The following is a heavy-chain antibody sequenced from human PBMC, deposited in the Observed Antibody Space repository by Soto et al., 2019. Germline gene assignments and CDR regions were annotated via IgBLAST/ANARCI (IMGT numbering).Heavy chain of an antibody. Sequence: SLRLSCAASGFTFSSYAMSWVRQAPGKGLEWVSAISGSGGSTYYADSVKGRFTISRDNSKNTLYLQMNSLRAEDTAVYYCAKQYDILTGYWYYFDYWGQGTLVTVSS. CDR3: AKQYDILTGYWYYFDY. V-gene: IGHV3-23*01. J-gene: IGHJ4*02. CDR2: ISGSGGST. D-gene: IGHD3-9*01. CDR1: GFTFSSYA.